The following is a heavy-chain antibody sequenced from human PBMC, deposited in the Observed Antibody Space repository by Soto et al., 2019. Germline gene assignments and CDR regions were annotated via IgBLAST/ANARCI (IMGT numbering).Heavy chain of an antibody. CDR3: ARDPVGLPSRTTVVTPLGY. J-gene: IGHJ4*02. CDR2: IYYSGST. CDR1: GGSISSGDYY. D-gene: IGHD4-17*01. Sequence: PSETLSLTCTVSGGSISSGDYYWSWIRQPPGKGLEWIGYIYYSGSTYYNPSLKSRVTISVDTSKNQFSLKLSSVTAADTAVYYCARDPVGLPSRTTVVTPLGYWGQGTLVTVSS. V-gene: IGHV4-30-4*01.